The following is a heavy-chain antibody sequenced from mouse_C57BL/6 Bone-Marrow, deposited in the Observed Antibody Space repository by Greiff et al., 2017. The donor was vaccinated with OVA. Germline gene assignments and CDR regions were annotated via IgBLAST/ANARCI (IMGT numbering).Heavy chain of an antibody. D-gene: IGHD1-1*01. J-gene: IGHJ1*03. V-gene: IGHV3-5*01. CDR2: IYYSGTI. CDR3: ARERAYYYGSSYMYFDV. Sequence: VQLQQSGPGLVKPSQTVFLTCTVTGISITTGNYRWSWIRQFPGNKLEWIGYIYYSGTITYNPSLTSRTTITRDTPKNQFFLEMNSLTAEDTATYYCARERAYYYGSSYMYFDVWGTGTTVTVSS. CDR1: GISITTGNYR.